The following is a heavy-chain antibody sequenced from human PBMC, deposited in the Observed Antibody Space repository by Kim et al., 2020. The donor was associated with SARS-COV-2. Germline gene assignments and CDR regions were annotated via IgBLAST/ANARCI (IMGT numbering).Heavy chain of an antibody. D-gene: IGHD5-12*01. CDR3: ARDKNRSSIVATIVNWFDA. J-gene: IGHJ5*02. Sequence: ASVKVSCKASGYTFTSYGISWVRQAPGQGLEWMGWISAYNGNTNYAQKLQGRVTMTTDTSTSTAYMELRSLRSDDTAVYYCARDKNRSSIVATIVNWFDAWGQGTPVTVSS. CDR2: ISAYNGNT. CDR1: GYTFTSYG. V-gene: IGHV1-18*01.